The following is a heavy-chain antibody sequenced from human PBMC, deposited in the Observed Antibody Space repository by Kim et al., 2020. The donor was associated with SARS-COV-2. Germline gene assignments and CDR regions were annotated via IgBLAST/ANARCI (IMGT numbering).Heavy chain of an antibody. CDR1: GFPFTTYT. Sequence: GGSLRLSCVASGFPFTTYTMNWVRQAPGKGLEWVAGIRGSGRSTYYADSVKGRFTVSRDNSKNTLYLQMNSLRVEDTAVYYCAKELSVNTGITGWYSFNSWGQGTLVTVSS. V-gene: IGHV3-23*01. J-gene: IGHJ5*02. CDR2: IRGSGRST. D-gene: IGHD6-19*01. CDR3: AKELSVNTGITGWYSFNS.